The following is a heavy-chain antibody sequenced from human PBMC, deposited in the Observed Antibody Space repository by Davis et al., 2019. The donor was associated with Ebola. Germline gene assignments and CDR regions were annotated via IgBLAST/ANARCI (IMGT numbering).Heavy chain of an antibody. D-gene: IGHD1-26*01. Sequence: GESLKISCTASGFAFSDYAMSWVRQAPGKGLEWVCDFSVTGLTHYADPVKGRFSISRDNSKDTLYLQMNSLRVEDTAVYYCAREDSGSYWSAWGGFSYWGQGALVTVSS. CDR3: AREDSGSYWSAWGGFSY. J-gene: IGHJ4*02. CDR2: FSVTGLT. CDR1: GFAFSDYA. V-gene: IGHV3-23*01.